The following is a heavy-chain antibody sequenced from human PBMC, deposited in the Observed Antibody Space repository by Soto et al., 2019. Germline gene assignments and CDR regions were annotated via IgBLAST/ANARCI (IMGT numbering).Heavy chain of an antibody. CDR1: GGSVSGYH. J-gene: IGHJ6*02. D-gene: IGHD3-9*01. CDR2: INNNGNT. Sequence: SETLSLTCNVSGGSVSGYHWSWIRQPPGKGLEWIGYINNNGNTDYNPSLESRVTISVDTSKNQFSLKLSSVTAADTAVYYCARERYYDILTHYYYYGMDVWGQGTTVTVSS. V-gene: IGHV4-4*08. CDR3: ARERYYDILTHYYYYGMDV.